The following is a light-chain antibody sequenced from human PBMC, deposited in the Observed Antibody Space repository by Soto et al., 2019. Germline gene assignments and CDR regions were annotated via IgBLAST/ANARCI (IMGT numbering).Light chain of an antibody. J-gene: IGLJ3*02. CDR1: SSDVGGYDL. Sequence: QSALTQPPSASGSPGQSVTISCTGTSSDVGGYDLVSWYQQYPGKVPKLLIFEVSKRPSGVPDRFSGSKSGNAASLSVSGLQADDEAEYYCSAFAGSSRMVFGGGTQLTVL. CDR3: SAFAGSSRMV. V-gene: IGLV2-8*01. CDR2: EVS.